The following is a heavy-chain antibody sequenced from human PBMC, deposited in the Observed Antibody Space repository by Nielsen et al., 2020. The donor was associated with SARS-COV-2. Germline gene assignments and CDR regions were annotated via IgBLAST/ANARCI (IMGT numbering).Heavy chain of an antibody. J-gene: IGHJ4*02. CDR1: GGSISSSSYY. Sequence: SETLSLTCTVSGGSISSSSYYWGWIRQPPGKGLEWIGSIYYSGSTYYNPSLKSRVTISVETSKNQFSLRLRSVTAADTAVYYCAGGRLEINMMLVVMTGAANYFDYWGQGTLVTVSS. D-gene: IGHD3-22*01. CDR3: AGGRLEINMMLVVMTGAANYFDY. V-gene: IGHV4-39*01. CDR2: IYYSGST.